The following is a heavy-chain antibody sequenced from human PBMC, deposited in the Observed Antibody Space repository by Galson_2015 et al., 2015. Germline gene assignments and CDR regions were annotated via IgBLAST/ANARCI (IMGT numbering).Heavy chain of an antibody. CDR1: GGSISSSSYY. J-gene: IGHJ5*02. CDR3: ARQESGSYYLYWFDP. D-gene: IGHD1-26*01. Sequence: SETLSLTCTVSGGSISSSSYYWGWIRQPPGKGLEWIGSIYYSGSTYYNPSLKSRVTISVDTSKNQFSLKLSSVTAADTAVYYCARQESGSYYLYWFDPWGQGTLVTVSS. CDR2: IYYSGST. V-gene: IGHV4-39*01.